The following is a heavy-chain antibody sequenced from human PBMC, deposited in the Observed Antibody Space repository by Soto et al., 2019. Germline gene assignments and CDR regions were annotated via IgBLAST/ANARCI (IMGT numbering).Heavy chain of an antibody. CDR2: ISSSSSYI. V-gene: IGHV3-21*01. CDR1: GFTFSSYS. Sequence: GGSLRLSCAASGFTFSSYSMNWVRQAPGKGLEWVSSISSSSSYIYYADSVKGRFTISRDNAKNSLYLQMNSLRAEDTAVYYCASGSGYSTGFDSWGQGTLVTVSS. CDR3: ASGSGYSTGFDS. J-gene: IGHJ4*02. D-gene: IGHD5-18*01.